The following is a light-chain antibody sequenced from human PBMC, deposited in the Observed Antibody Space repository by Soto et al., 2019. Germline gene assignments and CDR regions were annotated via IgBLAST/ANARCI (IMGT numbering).Light chain of an antibody. CDR1: QSVDTY. Sequence: EVVVTQSPATLSLSPGERATLSCRASQSVDTYLAWYQQKPGQPPRLLIYDASNRATGIPARFSGSGSGTDFTLTITTLEPEDFAVYYCQQRSNWPPWTFGPGTKV. CDR2: DAS. CDR3: QQRSNWPPWT. V-gene: IGKV3-11*01. J-gene: IGKJ3*01.